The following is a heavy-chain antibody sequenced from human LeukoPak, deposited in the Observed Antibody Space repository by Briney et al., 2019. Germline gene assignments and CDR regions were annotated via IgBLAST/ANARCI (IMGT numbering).Heavy chain of an antibody. D-gene: IGHD5-12*01. CDR2: NYYSGST. Sequence: PSETLSLTCAVSGYSISSGYYWGWIRQPPGKGLEWIRSNYYSGSTYYNPALKSRVTISLDTSKNQVSLKLSSVTAADTAVYYCARVATTTNPPQRPFDYWGQGTLVTVSS. J-gene: IGHJ4*02. CDR1: GYSISSGYY. CDR3: ARVATTTNPPQRPFDY. V-gene: IGHV4-38-2*01.